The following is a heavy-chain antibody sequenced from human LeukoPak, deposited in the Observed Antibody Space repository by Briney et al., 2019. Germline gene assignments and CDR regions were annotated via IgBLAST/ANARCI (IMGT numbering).Heavy chain of an antibody. Sequence: GGSLRLSCAASGFTFSSYAMSWVRQAPGKGLEWVSAISGSGGSTYYADSVKGRFTISRDNSKNTLYLQMNSLRAEDTSVYYCAKGSSGWPAGDWGQGTLVTVSS. D-gene: IGHD6-19*01. CDR2: ISGSGGST. CDR1: GFTFSSYA. CDR3: AKGSSGWPAGD. J-gene: IGHJ4*02. V-gene: IGHV3-23*01.